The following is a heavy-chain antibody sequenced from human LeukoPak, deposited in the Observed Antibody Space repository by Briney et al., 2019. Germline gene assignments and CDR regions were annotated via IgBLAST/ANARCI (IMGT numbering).Heavy chain of an antibody. CDR2: IYYSGST. Sequence: SETLSLTCTVSGGSISSSSYYWGWIRQPPGKGLEWIGSIYYSGSTYYNPSLKSRVTISVDTSKNQFSLKLSSVTAADTAVYYCASERITMIVVVIPDAFDIWGQGTMVTVSS. D-gene: IGHD3-22*01. J-gene: IGHJ3*02. CDR1: GGSISSSSYY. CDR3: ASERITMIVVVIPDAFDI. V-gene: IGHV4-39*07.